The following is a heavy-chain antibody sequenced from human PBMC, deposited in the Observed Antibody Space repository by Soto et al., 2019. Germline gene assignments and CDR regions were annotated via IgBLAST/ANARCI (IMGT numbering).Heavy chain of an antibody. V-gene: IGHV3-23*01. Sequence: GGSLRLSCAASGYTFSSYAMSWVRQAPGKGLEWVSVISGSGGSTYYADSVKGRFTISRDNSKNTLYLQMNSLRAEDTAVYYCAREYSSSWYWEAFDIWGQGTMVTVSS. CDR1: GYTFSSYA. CDR2: ISGSGGST. J-gene: IGHJ3*02. CDR3: AREYSSSWYWEAFDI. D-gene: IGHD6-13*01.